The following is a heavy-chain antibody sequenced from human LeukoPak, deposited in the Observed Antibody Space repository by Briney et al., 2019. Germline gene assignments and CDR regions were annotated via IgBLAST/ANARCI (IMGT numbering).Heavy chain of an antibody. CDR2: ISGSGGST. D-gene: IGHD3-22*01. J-gene: IGHJ4*02. Sequence: PGGSLRLSCAASGFTFNNYAMNWVRQAPGKGLEWVSAISGSGGSTYYADSVKGRFTISRDNSKNTLYLQMNSLRAEDTAVYYCAEPEGGYYDIRPDWGQGTLVTVSS. CDR3: AEPEGGYYDIRPD. V-gene: IGHV3-23*01. CDR1: GFTFNNYA.